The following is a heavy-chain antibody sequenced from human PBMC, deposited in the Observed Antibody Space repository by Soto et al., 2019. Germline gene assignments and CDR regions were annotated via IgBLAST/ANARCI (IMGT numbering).Heavy chain of an antibody. J-gene: IGHJ6*02. D-gene: IGHD6-25*01. V-gene: IGHV4-38-2*01. CDR1: GYSISSGHS. CDR2: IFHTGST. CDR3: ATLPRLDGTDV. Sequence: KTSETLSLTCAVSGYSISSGHSWGWIRQPPGKGLEWIGSIFHTGSTYYNPSLKSRVTLSVDTSKNQFSLKLSSVTAADTAVYFCATLPRLDGTDVWGQGTTVTVSS.